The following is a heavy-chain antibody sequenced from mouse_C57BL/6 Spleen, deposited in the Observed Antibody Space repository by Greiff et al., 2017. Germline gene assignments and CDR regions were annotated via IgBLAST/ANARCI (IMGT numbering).Heavy chain of an antibody. CDR2: INPSNGGT. CDR3: ARVDWDGYYFDY. Sequence: QVQLQQPGTELAKPGASVKLSCKASGYTFTSYWMHWVKQRPGQGLEWIGNINPSNGGTNYNEKFKSKATLTVDKSSSTAYMQLSSLTSEDSAVYYCARVDWDGYYFDYWGQGTTLTVSS. CDR1: GYTFTSYW. V-gene: IGHV1-53*01. J-gene: IGHJ2*01. D-gene: IGHD4-1*01.